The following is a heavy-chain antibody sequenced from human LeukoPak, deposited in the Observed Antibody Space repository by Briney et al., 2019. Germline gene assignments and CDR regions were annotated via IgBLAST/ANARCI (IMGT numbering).Heavy chain of an antibody. CDR2: ISSSSSYI. CDR3: AKEYYYDSTGDWFDP. CDR1: GFTSSSYS. D-gene: IGHD3-22*01. Sequence: GGSLRLSCAASGFTSSSYSMNWVRQAPGKGLEWVSSISSSSSYIYYADSVKGRFTISRDNSKNTLYLQMNSLRAEDTAVYYCAKEYYYDSTGDWFDPWGQGTLVTVSS. V-gene: IGHV3-21*04. J-gene: IGHJ5*02.